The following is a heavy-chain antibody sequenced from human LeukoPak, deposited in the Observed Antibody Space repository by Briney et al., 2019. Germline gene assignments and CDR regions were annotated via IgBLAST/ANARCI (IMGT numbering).Heavy chain of an antibody. V-gene: IGHV4-59*08. J-gene: IGHJ4*02. Sequence: PSGTLSLNCTVSGVSISNFYWSWLRQPPGKGLVWIGYIYYSVSTNYHPSLKSRITISVDTPRTQFSLKLSAVTAADTAVYYCARQYSFGPFDYWGQGALVTVSS. CDR3: ARQYSFGPFDY. CDR2: IYYSVST. D-gene: IGHD3/OR15-3a*01. CDR1: GVSISNFY.